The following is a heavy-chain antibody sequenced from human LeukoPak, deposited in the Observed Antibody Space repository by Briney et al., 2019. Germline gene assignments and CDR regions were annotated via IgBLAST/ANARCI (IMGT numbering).Heavy chain of an antibody. Sequence: GGPLRLSCAASGFTVSSNYMSGVRQAPGKGLEWVSVFYSGGITYYADSVKGRFTISRDNSKNTVYLQMNSLRAEDTAVYYCARLSGWFDYWGQGTLVTVSS. CDR2: FYSGGIT. V-gene: IGHV3-53*01. J-gene: IGHJ4*02. CDR3: ARLSGWFDY. D-gene: IGHD6-19*01. CDR1: GFTVSSNY.